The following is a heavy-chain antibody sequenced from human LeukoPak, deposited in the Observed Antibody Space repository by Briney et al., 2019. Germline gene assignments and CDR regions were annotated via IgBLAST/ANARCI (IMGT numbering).Heavy chain of an antibody. J-gene: IGHJ4*02. D-gene: IGHD1-1*01. CDR2: ITGDGSIT. CDR1: GFIFRSSW. V-gene: IGHV3-74*01. CDR3: ARAPLHDEGY. Sequence: GGSLRLSCAASGFIFRSSWMHWVRQAPGKGLVWVSRITGDGSITTYADSVKGRFTISRDNAKNTLYLQMNSLRVEDTAVYYCARAPLHDEGYWGQGTLVTVSS.